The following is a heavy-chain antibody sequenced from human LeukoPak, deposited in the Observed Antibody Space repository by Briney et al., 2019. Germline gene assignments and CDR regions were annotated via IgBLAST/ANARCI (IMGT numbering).Heavy chain of an antibody. CDR1: GYTFTGYY. V-gene: IGHV1-46*01. J-gene: IGHJ6*03. Sequence: GASVKVSCKASGYTFTGYYMHWVRQAPGQGLEWMGIINPSGGSTSYAQKYQGRVTMTTDTSTSTVYMELSSLRSEDTAVYYCARTRGYYYDSSGYYYPNDTRYYYYYYMDVWGKGTTVTVSS. CDR2: INPSGGST. D-gene: IGHD3-22*01. CDR3: ARTRGYYYDSSGYYYPNDTRYYYYYYMDV.